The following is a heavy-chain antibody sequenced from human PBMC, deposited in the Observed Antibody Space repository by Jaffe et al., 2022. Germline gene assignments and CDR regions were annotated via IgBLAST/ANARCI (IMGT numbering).Heavy chain of an antibody. J-gene: IGHJ2*01. V-gene: IGHV4-4*02. CDR1: GGSISSSNW. CDR2: IYHSGST. CDR3: AKRYCSSTSCWRRAGPQEKYWYFDL. D-gene: IGHD2-2*01. Sequence: QVQLQESGPGLVKPSGTLSLTCAVSGGSISSSNWWSWVRQPPGKGLEWIGEIYHSGSTNYNPSLKSRVTISVDKSKNQFSLKLSSVTAADTAVYYCAKRYCSSTSCWRRAGPQEKYWYFDLWGRGTLVTVSS.